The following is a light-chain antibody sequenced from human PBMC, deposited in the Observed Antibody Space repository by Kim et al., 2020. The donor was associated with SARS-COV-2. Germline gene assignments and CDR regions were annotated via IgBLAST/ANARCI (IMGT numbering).Light chain of an antibody. CDR1: KLGDKY. CDR2: QDS. J-gene: IGLJ2*01. CDR3: QAWDSSTAV. Sequence: MTPGQTASITCSGDKLGDKYASWYQQKPGQSPVLVIYQDSKRPSGIPERFSGSNSGNTATLTISGTQAMDEADYYCQAWDSSTAVFGGGTQLTVL. V-gene: IGLV3-1*01.